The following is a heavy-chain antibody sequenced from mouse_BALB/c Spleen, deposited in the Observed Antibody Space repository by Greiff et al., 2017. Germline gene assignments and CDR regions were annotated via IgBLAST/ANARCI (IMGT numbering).Heavy chain of an antibody. CDR1: GYSFTGYF. CDR3: GREGYYGNYVEAMDY. V-gene: IGHV1-37*01. D-gene: IGHD2-1*01. J-gene: IGHJ4*01. CDR2: INPYNGDT. Sequence: EVQRVESGPELVKPGASVKISCKASGYSFTGYFMNWVKQSHGKSLEWIGRINPYNGDTFYNQKFKGKATLTVDKSSSTAHMELLSLTSEDSAVYYCGREGYYGNYVEAMDYWGQGTSVTVSS.